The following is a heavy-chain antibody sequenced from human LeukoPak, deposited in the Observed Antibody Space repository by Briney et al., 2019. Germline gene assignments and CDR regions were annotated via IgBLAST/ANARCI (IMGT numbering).Heavy chain of an antibody. J-gene: IGHJ4*02. D-gene: IGHD3/OR15-3a*01. CDR2: MNPNSGNT. Sequence: GSSVKVSCKASGGTFSSYAISWVRQATGQGLEWMGWMNPNSGNTGYAQKFQGRVTMTRNTSISTAYMELCSLRSEDTAVYYCARGRPRWVGPHYWGQGTLVTVSS. CDR1: GGTFSSYA. V-gene: IGHV1-8*02. CDR3: ARGRPRWVGPHY.